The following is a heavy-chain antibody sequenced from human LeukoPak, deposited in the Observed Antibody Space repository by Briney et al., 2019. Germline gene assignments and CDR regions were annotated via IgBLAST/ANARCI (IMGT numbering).Heavy chain of an antibody. CDR3: ARQGPYSGSYRGWFDP. J-gene: IGHJ5*02. CDR2: IYYSGST. CDR1: GGSVSSGNYY. V-gene: IGHV4-61*01. D-gene: IGHD1-26*01. Sequence: PSETLSLTCTVSGGSVSSGNYYWSWIRQPPGKGLEWIGYIYYSGSTNYNPSLKSRVTISVDPSKNQFSLKLSSVTAADTAVYYCARQGPYSGSYRGWFDPWGQGTLVTVSS.